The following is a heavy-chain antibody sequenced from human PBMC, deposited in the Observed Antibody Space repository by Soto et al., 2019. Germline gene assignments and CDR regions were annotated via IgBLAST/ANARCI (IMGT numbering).Heavy chain of an antibody. V-gene: IGHV3-53*01. Sequence: GSLRLSCAASGFTVSSNYMSWVRQAPGKGLEWVSVIYSGGSTYYADSVKGRFTISRDNSKNTLYLQMNSLRAEDTAVYYCARDNRYYGMDVWGQGTTVTVSS. CDR2: IYSGGST. CDR3: ARDNRYYGMDV. CDR1: GFTVSSNY. J-gene: IGHJ6*02.